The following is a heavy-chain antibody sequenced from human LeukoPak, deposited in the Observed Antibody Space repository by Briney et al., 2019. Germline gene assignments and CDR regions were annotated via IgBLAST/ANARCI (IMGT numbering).Heavy chain of an antibody. CDR1: GGSFSGYY. CDR3: ARDQRYFDY. CDR2: IYYSGST. J-gene: IGHJ4*02. Sequence: SETLSLTCAVYGGSFSGYYWSWIRQPPGKGLEWIGSIYYSGSTYYNPSLKSRVTISVDTSKNQFSLKLSSVTAADTAVYYCARDQRYFDYWGQGTLVTVST. D-gene: IGHD3-9*01. V-gene: IGHV4-34*01.